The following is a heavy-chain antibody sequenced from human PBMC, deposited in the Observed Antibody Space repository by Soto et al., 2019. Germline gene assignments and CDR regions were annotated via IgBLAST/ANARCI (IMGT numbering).Heavy chain of an antibody. CDR2: INPNSGGT. CDR3: ARDSIVLLRFLEWLFDY. D-gene: IGHD3-3*01. CDR1: GYTFTGYY. Sequence: ASVKVSCKASGYTFTGYYMHWVRQAPGQGLEWMGWINPNSGGTNYAQKFQGRVTMTRDTSISTAYMELSRLRSDDTAVYYCARDSIVLLRFLEWLFDYWGQGTLVTVSS. J-gene: IGHJ4*02. V-gene: IGHV1-2*02.